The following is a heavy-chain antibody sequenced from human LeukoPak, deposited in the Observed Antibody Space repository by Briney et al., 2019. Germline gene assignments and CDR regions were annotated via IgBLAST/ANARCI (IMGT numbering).Heavy chain of an antibody. J-gene: IGHJ4*02. CDR1: GFTFSSYW. D-gene: IGHD1-26*01. CDR2: INSDGSST. CDR3: ARRASFEGMYYFDY. Sequence: PGRSLRLSCGASGFTFSSYWMHWVRQARGKGLGWVSLINSDGSSTRYADSVKGRFTIFRDNAKNTLYLQMNSLRAEDTAVYYCARRASFEGMYYFDYWGQGTLVTVS. V-gene: IGHV3-74*01.